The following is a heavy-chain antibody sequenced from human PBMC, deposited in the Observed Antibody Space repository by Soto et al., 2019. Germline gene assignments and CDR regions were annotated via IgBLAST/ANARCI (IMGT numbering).Heavy chain of an antibody. Sequence: WTWIRQPPGRGLEWIGYFSHGGGTYYNPSLKSRVTISVDRSKNQCSLKLNSVTAADTAVYYCARINGYCTTTSCYGMDVWGQGTTVTVSS. V-gene: IGHV4-30-2*01. D-gene: IGHD2-2*03. CDR3: ARINGYCTTTSCYGMDV. J-gene: IGHJ6*02. CDR2: FSHGGGT.